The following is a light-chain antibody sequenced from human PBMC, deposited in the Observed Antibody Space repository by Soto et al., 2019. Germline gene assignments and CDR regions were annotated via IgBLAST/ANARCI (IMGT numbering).Light chain of an antibody. Sequence: EIVLTQSPATLSLSPGERATLSCRASQSVSSYLAWYQQKPGQAPSLLIFDASKRATGIPARFSGSGSGTDFTLTISSLEPEDFAVYYCLQRSDWPYTFGQGTKLEIK. CDR1: QSVSSY. J-gene: IGKJ2*01. CDR2: DAS. V-gene: IGKV3-11*01. CDR3: LQRSDWPYT.